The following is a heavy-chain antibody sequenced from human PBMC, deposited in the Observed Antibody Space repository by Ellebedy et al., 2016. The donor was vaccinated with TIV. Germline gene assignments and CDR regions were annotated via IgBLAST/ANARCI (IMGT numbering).Heavy chain of an antibody. CDR1: GFTFRNFF. V-gene: IGHV3-23*01. Sequence: GESLKISXVASGFTFRNFFMSWVRQAPGGGLELFSTISGDGDTTFSADSVKGRFTISRDNSRNTLYLQMDSLRAADTAVYYCYYGHYSGYWGQGTLVTVSS. J-gene: IGHJ4*02. CDR3: YYGHYSGY. D-gene: IGHD4-17*01. CDR2: ISGDGDTT.